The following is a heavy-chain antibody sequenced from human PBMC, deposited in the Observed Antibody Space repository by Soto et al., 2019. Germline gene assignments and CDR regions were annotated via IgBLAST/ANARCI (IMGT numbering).Heavy chain of an antibody. J-gene: IGHJ3*01. D-gene: IGHD2-15*01. Sequence: HGESLKISCKGSGYSFTNYWIGWVRQMPGKGLEWMGIIYPGGSDIRYSPSFQGRVTISADNSITTAYLQWSSLKASDTAIYYCATTRVAAHAFDLWGQGTTVTVSS. V-gene: IGHV5-51*01. CDR1: GYSFTNYW. CDR3: ATTRVAAHAFDL. CDR2: IYPGGSDI.